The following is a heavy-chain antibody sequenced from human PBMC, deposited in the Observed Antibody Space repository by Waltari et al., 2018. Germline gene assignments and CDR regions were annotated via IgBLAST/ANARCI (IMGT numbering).Heavy chain of an antibody. CDR2: INHSGST. Sequence: QVQLQQWGAGLLKPSETLSLTCAVYGGSFSGYYWSWIRQPPGKGLEWIGEINHSGSTNYNLSLKSRGTRSVGTSKNQSPLKLGSVTAADTAGYYCARGGGGSYYYYYYMDVWGKGTTVTISS. V-gene: IGHV4-34*01. CDR3: ARGGGGSYYYYYYMDV. J-gene: IGHJ6*03. CDR1: GGSFSGYY. D-gene: IGHD2-15*01.